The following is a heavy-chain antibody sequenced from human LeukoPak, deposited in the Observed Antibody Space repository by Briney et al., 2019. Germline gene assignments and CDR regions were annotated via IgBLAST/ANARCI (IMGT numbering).Heavy chain of an antibody. CDR1: GYTFTGYY. CDR3: ARDTPIFYDY. V-gene: IGHV1-2*02. D-gene: IGHD3-9*01. Sequence: ASVKVSCKASGYTFTGYYLDWVRQAPGQGLEWMGWITPNSGDTDYALKFQGRVTMTRDTSISTAYMELRSLRSDDTAVYYCARDTPIFYDYWGQGTLVTVSS. J-gene: IGHJ4*02. CDR2: ITPNSGDT.